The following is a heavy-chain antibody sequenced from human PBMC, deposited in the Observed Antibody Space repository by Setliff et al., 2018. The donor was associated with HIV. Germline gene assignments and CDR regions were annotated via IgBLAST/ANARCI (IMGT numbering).Heavy chain of an antibody. V-gene: IGHV4-39*01. CDR3: ARRRDGYNSAPWRNDY. J-gene: IGHJ4*02. D-gene: IGHD5-12*01. CDR2: IYFTGSA. CDR1: GGSLSRTSYY. Sequence: SETLSLTCTVSGGSLSRTSYYWGWIRQPPGKGLEWIGTIYFTGSAYYNPSLKRRVTISVDPSKKQFSLKLRSVTAADTAVYYWARRRDGYNSAPWRNDYWGQGTLVTVSS.